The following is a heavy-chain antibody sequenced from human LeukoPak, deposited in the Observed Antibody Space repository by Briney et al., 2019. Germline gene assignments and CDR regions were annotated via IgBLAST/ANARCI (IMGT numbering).Heavy chain of an antibody. D-gene: IGHD3-22*01. V-gene: IGHV1-69*13. Sequence: SVKVSCKASGGTFSSYIISWVRQAPGQGLEWMGEIISILGPANYAQKFQGRVTITADESTSTAYMELSSLRSEDSAVYYCARLVGSSGYLYWGQGTLVTVSS. J-gene: IGHJ4*02. CDR3: ARLVGSSGYLY. CDR1: GGTFSSYI. CDR2: IISILGPA.